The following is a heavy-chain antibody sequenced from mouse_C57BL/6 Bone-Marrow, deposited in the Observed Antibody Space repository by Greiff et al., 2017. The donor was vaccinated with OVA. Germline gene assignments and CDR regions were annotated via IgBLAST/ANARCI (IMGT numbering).Heavy chain of an antibody. Sequence: EVKLQESGPGLAKPSQTLSLTCSVTGYSITSDYWNWIRKFPGNKLEYMGYISYSGSTYYNPSLKSRNSITRDTSKNQYYLQLNSVTTEDTATYYCARCPPFYGSSYWYFDVWGTGTTVTVSS. CDR2: ISYSGST. V-gene: IGHV3-8*01. J-gene: IGHJ1*03. CDR3: ARCPPFYGSSYWYFDV. D-gene: IGHD1-1*01. CDR1: GYSITSDY.